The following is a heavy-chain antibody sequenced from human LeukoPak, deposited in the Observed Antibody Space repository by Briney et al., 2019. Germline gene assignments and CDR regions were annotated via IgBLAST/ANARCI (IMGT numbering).Heavy chain of an antibody. V-gene: IGHV3-23*01. CDR1: GFTFRNHA. CDR3: ANLAATPNDY. Sequence: PGGSLRLSCAASGFTFRNHAMSWVRQAPGKGLEWVSAISGSGGSTYYADSVKGRFTISRDNSKNTLYLQMNSLRAEDTAVYYCANLAATPNDYWGQGTLVTVSS. D-gene: IGHD2-15*01. CDR2: ISGSGGST. J-gene: IGHJ4*02.